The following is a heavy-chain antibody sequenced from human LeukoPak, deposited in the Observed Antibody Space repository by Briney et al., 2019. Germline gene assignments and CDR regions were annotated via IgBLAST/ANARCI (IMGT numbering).Heavy chain of an antibody. CDR1: GYTFTSYD. CDR2: MNPNSGNT. J-gene: IGHJ4*02. Sequence: ASVKVSCKASGYTFTSYDINWVRQATGQGLEWMGWMNPNSGNTGYAQKFQGRVTITADESTSTAYMELSSLRSEDTAVYYCARAVVAVAGRGYYFDYWGQGTLVTVSS. D-gene: IGHD6-19*01. V-gene: IGHV1-8*03. CDR3: ARAVVAVAGRGYYFDY.